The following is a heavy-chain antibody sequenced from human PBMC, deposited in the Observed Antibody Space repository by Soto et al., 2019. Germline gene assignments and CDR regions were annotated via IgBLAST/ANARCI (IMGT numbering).Heavy chain of an antibody. Sequence: QMQLQESGPGLVKPSETLSLTCTVSGGSISDNYLSWTRQPPGKGLEWIGYGLRHEYVGTNPSLTSRVTISVDTSKSQFSLKLNSVTAADTAVYYCVAGPDRAKSAYWGQGTLVTVS. CDR3: VAGPDRAKSAY. J-gene: IGHJ4*01. V-gene: IGHV4-59*01. CDR1: GGSISDNY. CDR2: GLRHEYV.